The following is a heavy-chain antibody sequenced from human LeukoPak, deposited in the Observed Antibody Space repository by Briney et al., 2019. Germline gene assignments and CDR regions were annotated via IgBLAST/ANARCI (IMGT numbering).Heavy chain of an antibody. D-gene: IGHD6-13*01. CDR2: IYYSGST. Sequence: SETLSLTCTVSGGSISSYYWSWIRQPPGKGLEWIGYIYYSGSTNYNPSLKSRVTISVDTSKNQFSLKLSSVTAADTAVYYCARGETKRYSSSWYAFDYWGQGTLVTVSS. J-gene: IGHJ4*02. CDR3: ARGETKRYSSSWYAFDY. CDR1: GGSISSYY. V-gene: IGHV4-59*12.